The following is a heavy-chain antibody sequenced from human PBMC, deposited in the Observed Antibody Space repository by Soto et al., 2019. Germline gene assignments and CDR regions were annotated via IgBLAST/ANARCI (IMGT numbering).Heavy chain of an antibody. CDR3: ATGWLVRVWYFDL. D-gene: IGHD6-19*01. J-gene: IGHJ2*01. Sequence: ASVKVSCKVSGYTLTELSMHWVRQAPGKGLEWMGGFDPEDGETIYAQKFQGRVTMTEDTSTDTAYMELTSLRSEDTAVYYCATGWLVRVWYFDLWGRGTLVTVSS. CDR2: FDPEDGET. CDR1: GYTLTELS. V-gene: IGHV1-24*01.